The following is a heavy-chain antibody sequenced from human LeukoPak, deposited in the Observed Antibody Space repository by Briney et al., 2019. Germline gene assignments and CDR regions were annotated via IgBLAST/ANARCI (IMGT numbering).Heavy chain of an antibody. V-gene: IGHV1-18*01. J-gene: IGHJ3*02. CDR3: ARDGGSGWSHDAFDI. CDR1: GYTFSNYG. CDR2: ISAYNGNT. D-gene: IGHD6-19*01. Sequence: WASVKVSCKASGYTFSNYGISWVRQAPGQGLEWMGWISAYNGNTNYAQKLQGRVTMTTDTSTSTAYMELRSLRSDDTAVYYCARDGGSGWSHDAFDIWGQGTMVTVSS.